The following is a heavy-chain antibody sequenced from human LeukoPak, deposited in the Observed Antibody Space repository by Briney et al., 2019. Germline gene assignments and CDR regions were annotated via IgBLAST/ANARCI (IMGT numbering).Heavy chain of an antibody. CDR3: AREDYYGSGSYYTKYYFDY. J-gene: IGHJ4*02. CDR1: GGSISSYY. CDR2: IYTSGST. D-gene: IGHD3-10*01. Sequence: PSETLSLTCTVSGGSISSYYWSWIRQPAGKGLEWIGRIYTSGSTNYNPSLKSRVTMSVDTSKNQFSLKLSSVTAADTAVYYCAREDYYGSGSYYTKYYFDYWGQGTLVTVSS. V-gene: IGHV4-4*07.